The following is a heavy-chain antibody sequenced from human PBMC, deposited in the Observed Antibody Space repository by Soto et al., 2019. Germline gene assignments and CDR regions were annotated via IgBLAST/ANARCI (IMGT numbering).Heavy chain of an antibody. CDR1: GGSFSGYY. V-gene: IGHV4-34*01. J-gene: IGHJ6*02. Sequence: SEALSVTCAVYGGSFSGYYWSWIRQPPGKGLEWIGEINHSGSTNYNPSLKSRVTISVDTSKNQFSLKLSSVTAADTAVYYCARGRGATTPYYYYYYGMDVWGQGTTVTVSS. D-gene: IGHD1-26*01. CDR2: INHSGST. CDR3: ARGRGATTPYYYYYYGMDV.